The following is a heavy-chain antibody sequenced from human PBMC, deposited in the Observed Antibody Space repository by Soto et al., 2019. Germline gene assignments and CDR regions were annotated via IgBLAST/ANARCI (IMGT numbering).Heavy chain of an antibody. D-gene: IGHD3-16*01. Sequence: PGGSLRLSCAASGFTFSSYGMHWVRQAPGKGLEWVAVIWYDGSNKYYADSVKGRFTISRDNSKNTLYLQMNSLRAEDTAVYYCARDGHLGELTPYYYYYYMDVWGKGTTVTSP. J-gene: IGHJ6*03. CDR3: ARDGHLGELTPYYYYYYMDV. V-gene: IGHV3-33*01. CDR1: GFTFSSYG. CDR2: IWYDGSNK.